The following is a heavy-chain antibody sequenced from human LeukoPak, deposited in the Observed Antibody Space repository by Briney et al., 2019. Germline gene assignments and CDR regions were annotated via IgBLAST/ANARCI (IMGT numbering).Heavy chain of an antibody. J-gene: IGHJ4*02. CDR3: ASAPHVNYFDF. V-gene: IGHV4-59*08. D-gene: IGHD2/OR15-2a*01. CDR2: IHYSGST. Sequence: PSETLSLTCTVSGDSIIGYYWSWIRQPPGKGLEWIGYIHYSGSTNYNPSFKSRVTFSIDTSKNQFSLWLDSVTAADTAVYYCASAPHVNYFDFWGQGALVTVSA. CDR1: GDSIIGYY.